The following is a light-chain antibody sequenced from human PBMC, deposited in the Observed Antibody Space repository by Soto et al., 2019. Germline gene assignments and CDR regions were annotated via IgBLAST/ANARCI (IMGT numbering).Light chain of an antibody. CDR2: RVS. Sequence: DAVLTQSRVSLPVTLGQPASISCRSSQSLVHSDGNTYLNWFLQRPGQSPRRLVYRVSNRDSGVPDKISGSGSGTYFTLEISRVEAEDIGVYFCMQGTHWPRTFGQGTKVDIK. CDR3: MQGTHWPRT. V-gene: IGKV2-30*02. J-gene: IGKJ1*01. CDR1: QSLVHSDGNTY.